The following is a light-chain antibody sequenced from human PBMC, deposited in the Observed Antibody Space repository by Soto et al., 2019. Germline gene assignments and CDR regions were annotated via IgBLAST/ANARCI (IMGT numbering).Light chain of an antibody. CDR3: SSFTTSYFYV. V-gene: IGLV2-14*01. CDR2: GVT. Sequence: ALTQPASVSGSPGQSITISCTGSGSDIGAYNYVSWYQQHPGKAPKLLIHGVTRRPSGVSSRFSASKSAYTASLTISGLQAEDEANYYCSSFTTSYFYVFGPGTKVTVL. J-gene: IGLJ1*01. CDR1: GSDIGAYNY.